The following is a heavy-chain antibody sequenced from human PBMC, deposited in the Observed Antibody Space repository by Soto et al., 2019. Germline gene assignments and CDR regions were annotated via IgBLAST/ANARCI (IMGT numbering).Heavy chain of an antibody. D-gene: IGHD3-3*01. CDR2: IIPIFGTA. Sequence: QVQLVHPGAKGKKPGSWVRASAKASGATFSTYASSGLRQAPEQGLGWMGGIIPIFGTANYAQKFQGRVTITADKSTSTAYMELSSLRSEDTAVYYCAGSSRFLEWVLIDYWGQGTLVTVSS. CDR1: GATFSTYA. J-gene: IGHJ4*02. CDR3: AGSSRFLEWVLIDY. V-gene: IGHV1-69*06.